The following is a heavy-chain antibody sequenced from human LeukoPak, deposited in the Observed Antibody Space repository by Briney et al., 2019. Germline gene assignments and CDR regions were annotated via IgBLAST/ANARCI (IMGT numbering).Heavy chain of an antibody. D-gene: IGHD4-17*01. J-gene: IGHJ5*02. CDR3: AGDGAGVAVTSSWFGP. V-gene: IGHV4-38-2*02. Sequence: WETLSLTCSVSGYSISSCYYWGWIRPPPGKGLEWIGSIYHSGHTYNNPSLKSRVTISVDTSKNQFSLKLNPLTAADTAVYSCAGDGAGVAVTSSWFGPWGQGTLVTASS. CDR2: IYHSGHT. CDR1: GYSISSCYY.